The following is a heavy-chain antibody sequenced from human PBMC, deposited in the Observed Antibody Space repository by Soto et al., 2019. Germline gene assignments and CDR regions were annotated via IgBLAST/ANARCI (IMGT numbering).Heavy chain of an antibody. V-gene: IGHV3-21*01. CDR1: GCTFSSYS. Sequence: GGSLRVSWAASGCTFSSYSMNWVRQAPGKGLEWVSSISSSSSYIYYADSVKGRFTISRDNAKNSLYLQMNSLRAEDTAVYYCARDQPGYSYGYGLGYWGQGTLVTVSS. J-gene: IGHJ4*02. D-gene: IGHD5-18*01. CDR3: ARDQPGYSYGYGLGY. CDR2: ISSSSSYI.